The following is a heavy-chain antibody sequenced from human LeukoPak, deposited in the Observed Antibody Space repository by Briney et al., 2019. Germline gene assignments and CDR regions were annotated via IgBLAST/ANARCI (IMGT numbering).Heavy chain of an antibody. CDR3: ARVRPGYYCDY. CDR1: GFTFSIYS. J-gene: IGHJ4*02. V-gene: IGHV3-21*05. Sequence: GGSLRLSCVASGFTFSIYSMNWVRQAPGKGLEWVSYISKNSDDIYYADSVRGRFTISRDNAKNSLYLQMDSLRAEDTAVYYCARVRPGYYCDYWGQGILVTVSS. CDR2: ISKNSDDI.